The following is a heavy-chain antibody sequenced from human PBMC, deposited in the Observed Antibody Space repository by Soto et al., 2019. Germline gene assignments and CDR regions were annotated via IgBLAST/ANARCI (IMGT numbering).Heavy chain of an antibody. D-gene: IGHD5-12*01. CDR3: ARERGGYSSLI. CDR1: GFTFSSYW. Sequence: PGGSLRLSCAASGFTFSSYWMSWVRQAPGKGLEWVSSISSSSSYIYYADSVKGRFTISRDNAKNSLYLQMNSLRAEDTAVYYCARERGGYSSLIWGQGTLVTVSS. J-gene: IGHJ4*02. CDR2: ISSSSSYI. V-gene: IGHV3-21*01.